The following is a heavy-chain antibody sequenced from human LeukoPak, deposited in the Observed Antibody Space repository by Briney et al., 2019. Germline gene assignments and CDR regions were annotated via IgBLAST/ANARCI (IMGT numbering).Heavy chain of an antibody. Sequence: SETLSLTCAVYGGSFSGYYWSWIRQPPGKGLEWIGEINHSGSTNYNPSLKSRATISVDTSKNQFSLKLSSVTAADTAVYYCARGRGSGGNYWGQGTLVTVSS. CDR2: INHSGST. CDR1: GGSFSGYY. J-gene: IGHJ4*02. CDR3: ARGRGSGGNY. D-gene: IGHD3-10*01. V-gene: IGHV4-34*01.